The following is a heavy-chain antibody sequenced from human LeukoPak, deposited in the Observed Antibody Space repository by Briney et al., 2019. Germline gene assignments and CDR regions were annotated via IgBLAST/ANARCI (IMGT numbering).Heavy chain of an antibody. V-gene: IGHV3-7*01. CDR2: INPDGSQK. D-gene: IGHD5-24*01. CDR1: GFTFSGNW. Sequence: GGSLRPSCEASGFTFSGNWMSWVRQAPGKGLEWVASINPDGSQKLYVDSVKGRFTISRDNTKGSLYLQMNSLGAEDTAMYYCAKLLGTATTYDSWGQGTRVTVSS. J-gene: IGHJ4*02. CDR3: AKLLGTATTYDS.